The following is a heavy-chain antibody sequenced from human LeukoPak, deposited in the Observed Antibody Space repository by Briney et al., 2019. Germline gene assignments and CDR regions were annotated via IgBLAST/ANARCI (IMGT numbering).Heavy chain of an antibody. Sequence: PGGSLRLSCAASIFTFSNYAMSWVRQAPGEGLEWVSGISGSGDSTYYADSVKGRFTISRDNSKNTLYLQTNSLRAEDTAVYYCAKDRGEVVAATTPSWFDPWGQGTLVTVSS. CDR1: IFTFSNYA. CDR3: AKDRGEVVAATTPSWFDP. D-gene: IGHD2-15*01. CDR2: ISGSGDST. J-gene: IGHJ5*02. V-gene: IGHV3-23*01.